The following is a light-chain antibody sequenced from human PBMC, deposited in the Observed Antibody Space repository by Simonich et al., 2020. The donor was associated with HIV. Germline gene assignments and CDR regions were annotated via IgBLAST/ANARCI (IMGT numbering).Light chain of an antibody. Sequence: ELVLPQSPATLSLSPGKRATLSCRASQRVSSYLALYQQKPGQAPRLLIYGASTRATGIPARFSGSGSGTEFTRTISSLQSEDFAVYYCQQYGSSPYTFGQGTKLEIK. CDR3: QQYGSSPYT. CDR1: QRVSSY. V-gene: IGKV3-15*01. J-gene: IGKJ2*01. CDR2: GAS.